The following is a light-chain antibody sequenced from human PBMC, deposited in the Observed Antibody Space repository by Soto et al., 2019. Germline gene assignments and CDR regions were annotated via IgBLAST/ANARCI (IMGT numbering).Light chain of an antibody. CDR1: QSFRGL. V-gene: IGKV3-11*01. CDR2: DAY. J-gene: IGKJ4*01. Sequence: EVVLTQSPVTLSLSPGERATLSCRASQSFRGLLAWYQQKPGQAPRLLIYDAYNRATGIPPRFSGSGSGTDFTLTISSLEPEDFSIYYCQQYNNWPLTFGGGTKVDIK. CDR3: QQYNNWPLT.